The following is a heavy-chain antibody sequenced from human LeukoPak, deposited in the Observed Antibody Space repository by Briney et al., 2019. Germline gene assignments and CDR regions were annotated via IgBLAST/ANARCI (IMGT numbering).Heavy chain of an antibody. Sequence: SGGSLRLSCAASGFTFEGYAMHWVRQVPGKGLKWVSGISWNSGSIGYADSVKGRFTISRDNAKNSLYLQMNSLRAEDMALYYCAKVSGYSGYALDYWGQGTLVTVSS. CDR1: GFTFEGYA. CDR3: AKVSGYSGYALDY. D-gene: IGHD5-12*01. J-gene: IGHJ4*02. CDR2: ISWNSGSI. V-gene: IGHV3-9*03.